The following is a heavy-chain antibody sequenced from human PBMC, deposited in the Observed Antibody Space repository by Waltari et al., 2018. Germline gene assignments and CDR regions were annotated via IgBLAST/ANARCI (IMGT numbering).Heavy chain of an antibody. J-gene: IGHJ6*02. CDR2: RWDDRSNE. Sequence: QGQVVESGGGVVQPGRSLRLSCAASGFDFSNYGMNWVRQAPGKGLGWVASRWDDRSNEYYADSVQGRFIISRDNSKNTLSLQMNSLRVEDTAVYYCVRDRMRLDVWGEGTTVTVSS. V-gene: IGHV3-33*01. CDR1: GFDFSNYG. D-gene: IGHD2-15*01. CDR3: VRDRMRLDV.